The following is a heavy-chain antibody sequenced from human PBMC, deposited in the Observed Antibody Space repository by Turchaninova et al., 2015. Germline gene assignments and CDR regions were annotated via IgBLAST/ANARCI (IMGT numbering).Heavy chain of an antibody. CDR1: GYTFPRYA. D-gene: IGHD2-15*01. CDR2: VHAGNGDT. V-gene: IGHV1-3*01. Sequence: QVQLVQSGAEVKRPGASVKVSCEASGYTFPRYAMHWVRQAPGQRLEWMGRVHAGNGDTKYSQRLQGGVTITRETSASTAYMELSSRRGEDTAVYYCARDSGGGDPYNWFDPWGQGTRVTVSS. J-gene: IGHJ5*02. CDR3: ARDSGGGDPYNWFDP.